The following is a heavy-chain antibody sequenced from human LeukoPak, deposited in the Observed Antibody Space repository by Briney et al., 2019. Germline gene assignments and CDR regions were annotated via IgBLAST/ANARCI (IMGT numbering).Heavy chain of an antibody. Sequence: SETLSLTCTVSGGSISSYYWSWIRQPPGKGREWIGYIYYSGSTNYNPSLKSRVTISVDTSKNQFSLKLSSVTAADTAVYYCARDQVVGATNAFDIWGQGTMVTVSS. V-gene: IGHV4-59*01. CDR3: ARDQVVGATNAFDI. D-gene: IGHD1-26*01. CDR1: GGSISSYY. CDR2: IYYSGST. J-gene: IGHJ3*02.